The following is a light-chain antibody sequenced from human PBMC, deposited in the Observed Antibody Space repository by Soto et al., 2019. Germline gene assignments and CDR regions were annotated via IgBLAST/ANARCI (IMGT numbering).Light chain of an antibody. CDR1: QGIRND. CDR2: AAS. V-gene: IGKV1-6*01. Sequence: AIQMTQSPSSLSASVGDRVTITCRASQGIRNDLGWYQQKPGKAPKLLIYAASSLATGVPSRFSGSGSGTDFTLTLSSLQTEDFATSYCLQGYIYNPTFGQGTTLEI. CDR3: LQGYIYNPT. J-gene: IGKJ2*01.